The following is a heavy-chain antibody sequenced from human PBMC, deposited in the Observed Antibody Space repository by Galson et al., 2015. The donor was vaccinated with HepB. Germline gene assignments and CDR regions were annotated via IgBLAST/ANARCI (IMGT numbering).Heavy chain of an antibody. CDR2: ISWNSGNI. CDR1: GFTFDDYA. Sequence: SLRLSCAASGFTFDDYAMHWVRQAPGKGLEWVSGISWNSGNINYADSVKGRFTISRDNAKNSLYLQMNSLRTEDTALYYCAKDPSAVAGNDFDYWGQGTLVTVSS. CDR3: AKDPSAVAGNDFDY. D-gene: IGHD6-19*01. J-gene: IGHJ4*02. V-gene: IGHV3-9*01.